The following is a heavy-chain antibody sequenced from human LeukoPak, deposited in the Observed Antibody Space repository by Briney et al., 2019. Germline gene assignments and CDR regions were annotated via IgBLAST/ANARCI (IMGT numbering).Heavy chain of an antibody. CDR2: IYYSGST. J-gene: IGHJ3*02. Sequence: SETLSLTCTVSGGSISSYYWSWIRQPPGKGLEWIGYIYYSGSTNYNPSLKSRVTISVDTSKNQFSLKLSSVTAADTAVHYCARRQTYYYDSRGYAFDIWGQGTMVTVSS. D-gene: IGHD3-22*01. CDR1: GGSISSYY. CDR3: ARRQTYYYDSRGYAFDI. V-gene: IGHV4-59*08.